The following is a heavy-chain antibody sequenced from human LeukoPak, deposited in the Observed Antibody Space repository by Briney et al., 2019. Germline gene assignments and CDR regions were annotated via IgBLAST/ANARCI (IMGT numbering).Heavy chain of an antibody. CDR3: ARVSAQGVITYYLDY. CDR2: INPNSGGT. V-gene: IGHV1-2*02. Sequence: GASVKVSCKASGGTFSSYAISWVRQAPGQGLEWMGCINPNSGGTNYAQKFQGRVTMTRDTSISTAYMELSRLRSDETAVYYCARVSAQGVITYYLDYWGQGTLVTVSS. CDR1: GGTFSSYA. D-gene: IGHD3-10*01. J-gene: IGHJ4*02.